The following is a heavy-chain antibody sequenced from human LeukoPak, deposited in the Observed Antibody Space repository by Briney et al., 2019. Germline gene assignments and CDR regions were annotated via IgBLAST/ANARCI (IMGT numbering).Heavy chain of an antibody. J-gene: IGHJ4*02. CDR3: ASGFLGGYDSNFDY. CDR2: ISAYNGNT. CDR1: GYTFTNYG. Sequence: ASVKVSCKASGYTFTNYGISWVRQAPGQGLEWMGWISAYNGNTNYAQKLQGRVTMTKDTSTSTAYMELRSLRSDDTAVYYCASGFLGGYDSNFDYWGQGTLVTVSS. D-gene: IGHD5-12*01. V-gene: IGHV1-18*01.